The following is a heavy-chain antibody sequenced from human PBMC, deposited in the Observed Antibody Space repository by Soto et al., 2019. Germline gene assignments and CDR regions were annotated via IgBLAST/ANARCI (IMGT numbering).Heavy chain of an antibody. Sequence: SVKVSCKASGGTFSSYAISWVRQAPGQGLEWMGGIIPIFGTANYAQKFQGRVTITADESTSTAYMELSSLRSEDTAVYYCARRPRYGGKGSDYYGMDVWGQGTKVTVSS. V-gene: IGHV1-69*13. J-gene: IGHJ6*02. CDR3: ARRPRYGGKGSDYYGMDV. D-gene: IGHD2-15*01. CDR1: GGTFSSYA. CDR2: IIPIFGTA.